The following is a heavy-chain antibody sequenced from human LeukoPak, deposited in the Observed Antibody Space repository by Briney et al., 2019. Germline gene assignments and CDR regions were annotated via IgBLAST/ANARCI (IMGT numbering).Heavy chain of an antibody. J-gene: IGHJ4*02. V-gene: IGHV3-23*01. CDR3: AKDWHDTSGYYYRTALFDY. CDR2: ISGCGGST. Sequence: GGSLRLSCAASGFTFSNYAMNWVRQAPGKGLEWVSTISGCGGSTYYADSVKGRFTISRDNSKNTLYLQMNSLRAEDTAVYYCAKDWHDTSGYYYRTALFDYWGQGTLVTVSS. D-gene: IGHD3-22*01. CDR1: GFTFSNYA.